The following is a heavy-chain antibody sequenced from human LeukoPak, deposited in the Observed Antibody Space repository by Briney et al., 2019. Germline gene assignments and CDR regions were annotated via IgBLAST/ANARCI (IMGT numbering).Heavy chain of an antibody. V-gene: IGHV4-61*01. J-gene: IGHJ4*02. Sequence: SETLSLTCTVSGYSVNSGYYWGWIRQPPGKGLEWIAYIHHSGSTNYNNSLKSRVTISVDTSKNQFSLKLSSVTAADTAVYYCARRVGDKDYFDYWGQGTLVTVSS. CDR2: IHHSGST. CDR1: GYSVNSGYY. D-gene: IGHD1-26*01. CDR3: ARRVGDKDYFDY.